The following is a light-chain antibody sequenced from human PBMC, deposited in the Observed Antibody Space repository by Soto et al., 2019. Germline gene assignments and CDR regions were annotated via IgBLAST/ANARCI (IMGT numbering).Light chain of an antibody. CDR3: QHYGKFPLT. CDR2: GAS. CDR1: PGTDANY. V-gene: IGKV3-20*01. Sequence: EVVVTQSPGTLSLSPGERATLSCRASPGTDANYLAWYQQKPGQALRLLIYGASSRATGIPDRFSGSGSRTDFTLTISRLEPEDFSMYYCQHYGKFPLTFGPGTRLDIK. J-gene: IGKJ3*01.